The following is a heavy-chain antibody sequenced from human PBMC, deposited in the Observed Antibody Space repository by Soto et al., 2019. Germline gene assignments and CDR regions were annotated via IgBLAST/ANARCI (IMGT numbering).Heavy chain of an antibody. CDR3: TRQACGSTSCYSQLDY. CDR1: GFTFSDYY. CDR2: ITTSSSYT. Sequence: GGSLRLSCAASGFTFSDYYMSWIRQAPGKGLEWLSYITTSSSYTRYADSVKGRFTISRDDAKNTLYLQMNSLRAEDTAVYYCTRQACGSTSCYSQLDYWGQGTLVTVS. J-gene: IGHJ4*02. D-gene: IGHD2-2*02. V-gene: IGHV3-11*06.